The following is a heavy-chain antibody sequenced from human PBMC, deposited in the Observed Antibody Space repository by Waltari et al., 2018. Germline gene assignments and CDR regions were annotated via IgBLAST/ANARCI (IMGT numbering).Heavy chain of an antibody. CDR1: GFTFDDYT. Sequence: EVQLVESGGVVVQPGGSLRLSCAASGFTFDDYTMHWVRQAPGKGLEWVSLISWDGGSTYYADSVKGRFTISRDNSKNSLYLQMNSLRTEDTALYYCAKDFSSSPSGAFDIWGQGTMVTVSS. CDR2: ISWDGGST. J-gene: IGHJ3*02. CDR3: AKDFSSSPSGAFDI. D-gene: IGHD6-13*01. V-gene: IGHV3-43*01.